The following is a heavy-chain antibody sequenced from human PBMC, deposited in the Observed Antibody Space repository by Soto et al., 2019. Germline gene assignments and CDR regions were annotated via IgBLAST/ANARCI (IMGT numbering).Heavy chain of an antibody. CDR3: ARLRAARPSQPGGYYFDY. J-gene: IGHJ4*02. V-gene: IGHV4-39*01. CDR2: IYYSGST. D-gene: IGHD6-6*01. CDR1: GGSISSSSYY. Sequence: QLQLQESGPGLVKPSETLSLTCTVSGGSISSSSYYWGWIRQPPGKGLEWIGSIYYSGSTYYNPSLKSRVTISVDTSKKQFSLKLSSVTAADTAVYYCARLRAARPSQPGGYYFDYWGQGTLVTVSS.